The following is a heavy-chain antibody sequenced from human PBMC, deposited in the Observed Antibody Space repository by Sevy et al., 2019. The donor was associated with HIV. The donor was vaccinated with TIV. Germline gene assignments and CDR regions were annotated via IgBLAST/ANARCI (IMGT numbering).Heavy chain of an antibody. CDR2: LSSSSSTI. Sequence: GGSLRLSCTASGFTFSSYSMNWVRLAPGKGLEWVSYLSSSSSTILNADSVKGRFTISRDNAKNSLFLQMNSLRAEDTAVYYCARAGGDTAYAMDVWGQGTTVTVSS. D-gene: IGHD2-21*01. CDR1: GFTFSSYS. J-gene: IGHJ6*02. V-gene: IGHV3-48*01. CDR3: ARAGGDTAYAMDV.